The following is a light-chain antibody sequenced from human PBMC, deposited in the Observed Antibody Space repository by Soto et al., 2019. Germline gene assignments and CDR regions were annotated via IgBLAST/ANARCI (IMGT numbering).Light chain of an antibody. J-gene: IGKJ1*01. CDR3: QQRSNWPTWT. CDR1: QSVSSY. V-gene: IGKV3-11*01. CDR2: DAS. Sequence: EIVLTQSPATLSLSPGERATLSCRASQSVSSYLAWYQQKPGQAPRLLIYDASNRATGIPARFSGSGSGTDFTLTTSSLEPEDFAVAYCQQRSNWPTWTFGQGTKVEIK.